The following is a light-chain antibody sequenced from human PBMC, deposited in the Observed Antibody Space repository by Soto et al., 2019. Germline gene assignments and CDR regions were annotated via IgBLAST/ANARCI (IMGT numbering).Light chain of an antibody. V-gene: IGKV3-15*01. Sequence: EIVMTQSPATLSVSPGERATLSCRASQSISSHLAWYQQKPGQAPRLLIHGASTRATGMPARFSGSGSGTEFTLVISILQSDVFADYYCQQYHYWWAFGQGTKVEIK. J-gene: IGKJ1*01. CDR3: QQYHYWWA. CDR2: GAS. CDR1: QSISSH.